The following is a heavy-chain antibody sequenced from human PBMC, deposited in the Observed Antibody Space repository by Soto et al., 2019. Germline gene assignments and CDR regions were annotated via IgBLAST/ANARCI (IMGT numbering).Heavy chain of an antibody. J-gene: IGHJ2*01. V-gene: IGHV3-23*01. CDR1: GFTFSAYA. CDR2: IHGGGGAT. Sequence: EVQLLESGGSLVQPGGSLRLSCAASGFTFSAYAMGWVRQAPGKGLEWVSTIHGGGGATHYADSVMGRFTISRDDSKNTLYAQMNSPRAEDTAVYYCAKFEGQPLEYWYLDFWGRGTLVTVSS. CDR3: AKFEGQPLEYWYLDF. D-gene: IGHD1-1*01.